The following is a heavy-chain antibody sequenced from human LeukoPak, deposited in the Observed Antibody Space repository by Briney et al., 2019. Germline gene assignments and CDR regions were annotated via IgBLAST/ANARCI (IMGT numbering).Heavy chain of an antibody. CDR3: ARSAPAYYYGMDV. V-gene: IGHV1-18*01. CDR2: ISAYNGNT. Sequence: GASVKVSCTASGYTFTSYGMSWARQAPGQGLEWMGWISAYNGNTNYAQKLQGRVTMTTDTSTSTAYMELRSLRSDDTAVYYCARSAPAYYYGMDVWGQGTTVTVSS. J-gene: IGHJ6*02. CDR1: GYTFTSYG.